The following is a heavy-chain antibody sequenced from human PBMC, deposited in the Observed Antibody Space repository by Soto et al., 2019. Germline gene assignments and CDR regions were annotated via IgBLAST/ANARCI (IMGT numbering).Heavy chain of an antibody. CDR3: ARERWIDCSSTSCYGIDY. CDR1: GGSISSGDYY. CDR2: IYYSGST. D-gene: IGHD2-2*01. J-gene: IGHJ4*02. V-gene: IGHV4-30-4*01. Sequence: SETLSLTCTVSGGSISSGDYYWSWIRQPPGKGLEWIGYIYYSGSTYYNPSLKSRVTISVDTSKNQFSLKLSSVTAADTAVYYCARERWIDCSSTSCYGIDYWGQGTLVTVFS.